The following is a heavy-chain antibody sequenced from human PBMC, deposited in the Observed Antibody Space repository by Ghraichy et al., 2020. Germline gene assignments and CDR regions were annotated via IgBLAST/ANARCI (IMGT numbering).Heavy chain of an antibody. J-gene: IGHJ5*02. V-gene: IGHV3-48*03. CDR3: ARGRVSIS. CDR2: ISSTSATI. Sequence: GGSLRLSCAASGFTFSSFEMVWVRQAPGKGLEWLSYISSTSATIYYADSVKGRFTISRDNAKNSLDLQMNSLRAEDTALYYCARGRVSISWGQGNLVTVSS. D-gene: IGHD3-3*01. CDR1: GFTFSSFE.